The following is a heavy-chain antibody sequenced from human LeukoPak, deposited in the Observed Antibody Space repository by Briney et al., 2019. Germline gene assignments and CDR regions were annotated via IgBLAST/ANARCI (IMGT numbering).Heavy chain of an antibody. V-gene: IGHV3-48*01. J-gene: IGHJ4*02. CDR2: ISSSSSTI. CDR1: GFTFSSYS. Sequence: GGSLRLSCAASGFTFSSYSMNWVRQAPGKGLEWVSYISSSSSTIYYADSVKGRFTISRDNAKNSLYPQMNSLRAEDTAVYYCARDVFSGFDYWGQGTLVTVSS. CDR3: ARDVFSGFDY. D-gene: IGHD2-15*01.